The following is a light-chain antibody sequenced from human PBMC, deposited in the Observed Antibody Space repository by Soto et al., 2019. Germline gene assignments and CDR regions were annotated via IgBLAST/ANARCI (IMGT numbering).Light chain of an antibody. V-gene: IGLV2-14*01. J-gene: IGLJ2*01. CDR2: EVS. Sequence: QSALTQPASVSGSPGQSITISCTGTSSDVGGYNYVSWHQQHPGKAPKLMIYEVSNRPSGVSNRFSGSKSGNTASLTISGLQVEDEADYYCSSYTSSSTGVVFGGGTKLTVL. CDR3: SSYTSSSTGVV. CDR1: SSDVGGYNY.